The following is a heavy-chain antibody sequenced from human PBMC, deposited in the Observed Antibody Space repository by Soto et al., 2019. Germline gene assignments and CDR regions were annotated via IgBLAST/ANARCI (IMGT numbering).Heavy chain of an antibody. CDR3: ATDRETTVTTPGMDV. CDR2: ISAYNGNT. V-gene: IGHV1-18*01. CDR1: GYTFTSYG. J-gene: IGHJ6*02. D-gene: IGHD4-17*01. Sequence: ASVKVSCKASGYTFTSYGISWVRQAPGQGLEWMGWISAYNGNTSYAQKLQDRVTITTDTSTSTAYMELSSLRSDDTAVYYCATDRETTVTTPGMDVWGQGTTVTVS.